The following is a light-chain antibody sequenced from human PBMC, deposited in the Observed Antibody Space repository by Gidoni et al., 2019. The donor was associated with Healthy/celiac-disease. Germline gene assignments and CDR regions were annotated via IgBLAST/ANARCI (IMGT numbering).Light chain of an antibody. Sequence: DIVMALSPDSLSVSLGERATINGKSTQCDLYSSNNRNYLAWYQQKPGQPPRLLIYWASTRESGVPDRFSGSGSGTEFTLTISSLQAEDVAVYYCQQYYSTPRTFGQGTKVEIK. J-gene: IGKJ1*01. CDR3: QQYYSTPRT. CDR2: WAS. V-gene: IGKV4-1*01. CDR1: QCDLYSSNNRNY.